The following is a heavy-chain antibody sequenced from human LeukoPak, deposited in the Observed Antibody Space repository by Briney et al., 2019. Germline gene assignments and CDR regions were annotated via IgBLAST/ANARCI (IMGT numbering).Heavy chain of an antibody. D-gene: IGHD3-3*01. CDR2: IYSGGST. CDR1: GFTVSTNY. CDR3: ARLAALRYFDY. J-gene: IGHJ4*02. V-gene: IGHV3-53*01. Sequence: PGGSLRLSCAASGFTVSTNYMSWVRQAPGKGLERVSVIYSGGSTYYVDSVKGRFTISRDNSKNTLYLQMNSLRAEDTAVYYCARLAALRYFDYWGQGTLVTVSS.